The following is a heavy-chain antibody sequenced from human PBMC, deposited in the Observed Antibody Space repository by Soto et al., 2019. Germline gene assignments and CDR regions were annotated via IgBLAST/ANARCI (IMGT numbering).Heavy chain of an antibody. V-gene: IGHV1-69*13. CDR2: IIPIFGTA. J-gene: IGHJ6*02. Sequence: SVKVSCKASGGTFSSYAISWVRQAPGQGLEWMGGIIPIFGTANYAQKFQGRVTITADESTSTAYMELSSLRSEDTAVYYCASLAARPPYYYYGMDVWGQGTTVTVSS. D-gene: IGHD6-6*01. CDR3: ASLAARPPYYYYGMDV. CDR1: GGTFSSYA.